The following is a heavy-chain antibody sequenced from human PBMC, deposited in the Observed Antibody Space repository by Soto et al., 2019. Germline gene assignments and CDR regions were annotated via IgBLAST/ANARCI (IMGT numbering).Heavy chain of an antibody. J-gene: IGHJ6*02. CDR2: ISYDGTDK. D-gene: IGHD5-18*01. V-gene: IGHV3-30*18. CDR1: GFTFSSYG. CDR3: VKERYAQLWLEDYGMDV. Sequence: QVQLVESGEGVVQPGRSLRLSCAASGFTFSSYGIHWVRQAPGKGLEWVALISYDGTDKYYADSVKGRFTISRDNSKNTLYLQMSSLGPEDTAVYYCVKERYAQLWLEDYGMDVWGQGTTVTV.